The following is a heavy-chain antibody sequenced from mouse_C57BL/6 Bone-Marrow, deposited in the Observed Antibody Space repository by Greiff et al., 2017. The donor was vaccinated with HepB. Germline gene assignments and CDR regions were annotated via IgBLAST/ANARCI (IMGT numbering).Heavy chain of an antibody. CDR2: IDPANGNT. CDR1: GFNIKNTY. Sequence: VQLQQSVAELVRPGASVKLSCTASGFNIKNTYMHWVKQRPEQGLEWIGRIDPANGNTKYAPKFQGKATITADTSTNTAYLQHSSLTSEDAAIYYCARSHRPLCYYAMDYWGQGTSVTVSS. J-gene: IGHJ4*01. V-gene: IGHV14-3*01. CDR3: ARSHRPLCYYAMDY.